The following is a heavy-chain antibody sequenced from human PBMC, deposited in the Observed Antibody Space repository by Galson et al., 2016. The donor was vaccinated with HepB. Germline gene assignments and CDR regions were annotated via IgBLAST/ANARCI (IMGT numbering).Heavy chain of an antibody. CDR2: MNPNSGNT. V-gene: IGHV1-8*01. Sequence: SVKVSCKASGYTFTNYDINWVRQATGQGLEWLGWMNPNSGNTGYAQKFQGRVTMTRDTSISTAYMELSSLRSDDTAIYYCARNPIETGYFDPWGQGTLVTVSS. CDR1: GYTFTNYD. CDR3: ARNPIETGYFDP. D-gene: IGHD1-1*01. J-gene: IGHJ5*02.